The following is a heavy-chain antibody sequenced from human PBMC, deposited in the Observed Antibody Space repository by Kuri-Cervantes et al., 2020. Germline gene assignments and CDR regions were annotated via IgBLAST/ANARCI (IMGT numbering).Heavy chain of an antibody. CDR1: GFTFSNYG. CDR2: ISDTSSAT. Sequence: GESLKISCAASGFTFSNYGMNWVRQAPGKGLEWVSYISDTSSATYSTDSLKGRFTISRDNVKKSLYLQMNSLRAEDTALYYCAKDWTTGVQFGYYYMDVWGKGTTVTVSS. J-gene: IGHJ6*03. CDR3: AKDWTTGVQFGYYYMDV. D-gene: IGHD4-11*01. V-gene: IGHV3-48*01.